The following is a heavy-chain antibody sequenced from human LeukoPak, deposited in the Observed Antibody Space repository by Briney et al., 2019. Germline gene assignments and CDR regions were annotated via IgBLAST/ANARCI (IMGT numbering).Heavy chain of an antibody. Sequence: SETLSLTCTVSGGSISSYYWSWIRQPAGKGLEWIGRIYTSGGTNYNPSLKSRVTISVDKSKNQFSLKLSSVTAADTAVYYCARGKYILAARPGAFDIWGQGTMVTVSS. V-gene: IGHV4-4*07. CDR3: ARGKYILAARPGAFDI. CDR2: IYTSGGT. D-gene: IGHD6-6*01. CDR1: GGSISSYY. J-gene: IGHJ3*02.